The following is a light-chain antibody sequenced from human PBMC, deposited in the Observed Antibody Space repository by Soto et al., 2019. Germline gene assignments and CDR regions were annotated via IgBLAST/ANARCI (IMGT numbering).Light chain of an antibody. V-gene: IGLV2-14*02. CDR3: SSYTSSNTLVV. Sequence: QSALTQPASVSGSPGQSITISCTGTSSDVGSYNLVSWYQQHPGKAPKLMISEVNNRPSGVSNRFSGSKSGNTASLTISGLQPEDEADYYCSSYTSSNTLVVFGGGTKLTVL. J-gene: IGLJ2*01. CDR1: SSDVGSYNL. CDR2: EVN.